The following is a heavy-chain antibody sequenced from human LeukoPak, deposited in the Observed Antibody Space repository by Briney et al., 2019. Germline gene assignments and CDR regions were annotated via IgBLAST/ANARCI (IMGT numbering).Heavy chain of an antibody. CDR3: ARFRPLKIVGGGPASFDY. CDR1: GFTFSSHW. CDR2: IEQDGSEK. V-gene: IGHV3-7*03. Sequence: GGSLRLSCAASGFTFSSHWMSWVRQAPGKGLEWVANIEQDGSEKYYVDSVKGRFTISRDNAKNSLYLQMNSLRAEDTAVYYCARFRPLKIVGGGPASFDYWGQGTLVTVSS. D-gene: IGHD1-26*01. J-gene: IGHJ4*02.